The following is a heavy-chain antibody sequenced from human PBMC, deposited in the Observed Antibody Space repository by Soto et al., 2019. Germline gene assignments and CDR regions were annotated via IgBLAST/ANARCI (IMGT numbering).Heavy chain of an antibody. J-gene: IGHJ4*02. CDR2: IYSGGST. CDR3: ARTRLWFGELYFDY. D-gene: IGHD3-10*01. Sequence: GGSLRLSCAASGFTVSSNYMSWVRQAPGKGLEWVSVIYSGGSTYYADSVKGRFTISRDNSKNTLYLQMNSLRAEDTAVYYCARTRLWFGELYFDYWGQGTLVTISS. V-gene: IGHV3-66*01. CDR1: GFTVSSNY.